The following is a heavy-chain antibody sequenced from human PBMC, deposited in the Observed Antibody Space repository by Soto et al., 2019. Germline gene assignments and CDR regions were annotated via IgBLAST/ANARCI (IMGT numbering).Heavy chain of an antibody. CDR2: ISGSGGST. CDR1: GFTFSSYA. D-gene: IGHD5-12*01. J-gene: IGHJ4*02. V-gene: IGHV3-23*01. CDR3: ANAYSGYDFEDF. Sequence: EVQLLESGGGLVQPGGSLRLSCAASGFTFSSYAMSWVRQAPGKGLEWVSAISGSGGSTYYADSVKGRFTISRDNSKNTLSLQKNSLRAEDTAVYYCANAYSGYDFEDFWGQGTLVTVSS.